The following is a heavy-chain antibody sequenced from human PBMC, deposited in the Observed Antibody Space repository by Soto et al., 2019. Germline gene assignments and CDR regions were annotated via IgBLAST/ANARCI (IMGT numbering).Heavy chain of an antibody. CDR1: GYTFTSYG. Sequence: ASVKVSCKASGYTFTSYGISRVRQAPGKGLEWMGGFDPEDGETIYAQKFQGRVTMTEDTSTDTAYMELSSLRSEDTAVYYCATPSGFEAWGQGTMVTVSS. J-gene: IGHJ3*01. CDR3: ATPSGFEA. D-gene: IGHD6-25*01. CDR2: FDPEDGET. V-gene: IGHV1-24*01.